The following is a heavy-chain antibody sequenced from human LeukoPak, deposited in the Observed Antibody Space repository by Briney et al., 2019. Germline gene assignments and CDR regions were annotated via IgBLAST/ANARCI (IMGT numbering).Heavy chain of an antibody. Sequence: PGGSLRLSCAASGFTFSSYAMSWVRQAPGKGLEWVSAISGSGGSTYYADSVKGRFTISRDNSKNTLYLQMNSLRVEDTAVYYCAKTSLGGPYNWFDPWGQGTLVTVSS. V-gene: IGHV3-23*01. D-gene: IGHD3-16*01. J-gene: IGHJ5*02. CDR2: ISGSGGST. CDR1: GFTFSSYA. CDR3: AKTSLGGPYNWFDP.